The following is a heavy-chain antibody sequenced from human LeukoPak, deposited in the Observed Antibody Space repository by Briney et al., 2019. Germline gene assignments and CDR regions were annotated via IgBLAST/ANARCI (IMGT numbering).Heavy chain of an antibody. D-gene: IGHD5-18*01. V-gene: IGHV3-66*01. CDR2: IYSGGST. CDR3: ARGPGYSGEPFDP. J-gene: IGHJ5*02. CDR1: GFTVSSNY. Sequence: GGSLRLSCAASGFTVSSNYMSWVRQAPGKGLEWVSVIYSGGSTYYADSVKGRFTISRDNSKNTLYLQMNSLRAEDTAVYYCARGPGYSGEPFDPWGQGTLVTVSS.